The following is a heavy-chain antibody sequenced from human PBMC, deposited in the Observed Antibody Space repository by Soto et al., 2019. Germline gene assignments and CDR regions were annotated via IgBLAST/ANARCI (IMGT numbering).Heavy chain of an antibody. CDR1: GDSISSYY. Sequence: SETLSLTCTVSGDSISSYYWSWIRQPPGKGLEWIGYIYYSGSTNYNPSLKSRVTISVDTSKNQFSLKLSSVTAADTAVYYCARASALYYYDSSGYFDYWGQGTLVTVSS. J-gene: IGHJ4*02. CDR2: IYYSGST. CDR3: ARASALYYYDSSGYFDY. D-gene: IGHD3-22*01. V-gene: IGHV4-59*01.